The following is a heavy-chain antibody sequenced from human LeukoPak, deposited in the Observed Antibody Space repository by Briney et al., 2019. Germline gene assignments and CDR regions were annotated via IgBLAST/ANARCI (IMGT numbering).Heavy chain of an antibody. CDR2: IVGSGSPT. CDR3: AKDYYDSSIFSAPHLFAC. CDR1: RFRLSDYSMSDYS. D-gene: IGHD3-22*01. J-gene: IGHJ4*02. V-gene: IGHV3-23*01. Sequence: PGGSLRLSCADSRFRLSDYSMSDYSMSWVRQAPGKGLEWISHIGIVGSGSPTYYADSVKGRFTISRDNFQNTLYLQMNSLRAEDTAVYYCAKDYYDSSIFSAPHLFACWGQGTLVTVSS.